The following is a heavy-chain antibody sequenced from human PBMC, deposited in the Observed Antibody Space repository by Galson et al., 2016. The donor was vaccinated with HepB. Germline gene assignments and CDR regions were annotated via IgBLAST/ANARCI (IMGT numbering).Heavy chain of an antibody. V-gene: IGHV4-4*02. Sequence: SETLSLTCAVSGGSLSTRNWWSWIRQTPGKGLEWIGDIYHTGTTNYNPSLKSRITMSLDKSNNQFSLKLNSVTAADTAVYYCASLGYCSGGDCYSVDWGQGTMVTVSS. CDR3: ASLGYCSGGDCYSVD. CDR1: GGSLSTRNW. D-gene: IGHD2-15*01. J-gene: IGHJ4*02. CDR2: IYHTGTT.